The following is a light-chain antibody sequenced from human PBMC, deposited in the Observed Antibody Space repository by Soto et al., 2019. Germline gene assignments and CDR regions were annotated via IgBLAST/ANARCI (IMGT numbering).Light chain of an antibody. CDR3: QQYHNWPIT. CDR2: DAS. CDR1: QSVRSSY. V-gene: IGKV3-20*01. J-gene: IGKJ5*01. Sequence: DIVLTQSPGTLSLSPWERATLSCRASQSVRSSYLAWYQQRPGQAPRLLISDASNRATGIPDRFSGSGSRTEFTLTISSLQSEDFAVYYCQQYHNWPITFGQGTRLEIK.